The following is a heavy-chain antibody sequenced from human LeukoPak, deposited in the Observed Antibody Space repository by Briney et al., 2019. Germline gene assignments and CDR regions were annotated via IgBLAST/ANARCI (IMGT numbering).Heavy chain of an antibody. CDR1: GFTFDDYA. Sequence: GRSLRLSCAASGFTFDDYAMHWVRQAPGKGLEWVSGISWNSGSIGYADSVKGRFTISRDNAKNSLYLQMNSLRAEDTALYYCAKEGVYSGGWYYFDYWGQGTLVTVSS. CDR2: ISWNSGSI. V-gene: IGHV3-9*01. D-gene: IGHD6-19*01. J-gene: IGHJ4*02. CDR3: AKEGVYSGGWYYFDY.